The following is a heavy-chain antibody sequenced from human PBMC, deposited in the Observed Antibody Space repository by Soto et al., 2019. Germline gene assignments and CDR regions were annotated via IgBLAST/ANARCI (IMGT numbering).Heavy chain of an antibody. D-gene: IGHD6-13*01. J-gene: IGHJ4*02. CDR2: IWFDGSNS. CDR3: AREMAAAGYFDY. V-gene: IGHV3-33*01. CDR1: GLTFSSYG. Sequence: QVHLVESGGGVVQPGNSLGLSCVASGLTFSSYGMHWVRQAPGKGLEWVAVIWFDGSNSYYADSVKGRFTISRDNSKNTLYLQMNSLRAEDPAVYYCAREMAAAGYFDYWGQGTLVTVSS.